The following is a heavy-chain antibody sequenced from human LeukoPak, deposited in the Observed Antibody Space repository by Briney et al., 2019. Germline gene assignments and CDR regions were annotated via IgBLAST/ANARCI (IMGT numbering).Heavy chain of an antibody. D-gene: IGHD2-2*01. V-gene: IGHV3-20*04. CDR1: GFTFDDYG. CDR3: ARDIVVVPAATPNWFDP. CDR2: INWNGGST. Sequence: PGGSLRLSCAASGFTFDDYGMSWVRQAPGKGLEWVSGINWNGGSTGYADSVKGRFTISRDNAKNSLYLQMNSLRAEDTALYYCARDIVVVPAATPNWFDPWGQETLVTVSS. J-gene: IGHJ5*02.